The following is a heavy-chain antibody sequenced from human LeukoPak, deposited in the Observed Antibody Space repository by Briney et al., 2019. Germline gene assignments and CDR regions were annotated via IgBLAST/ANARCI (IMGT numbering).Heavy chain of an antibody. CDR3: ATPWGCTRPDCPFLH. J-gene: IGHJ4*02. CDR1: GYTFTGYY. CDR2: INRKSGDT. V-gene: IGHV1-2*02. Sequence: GGSVKVSCKASGYTFTGYYMHWVRQAPGQGLQWMGWINRKSGDTKYAQNFQGRVTMTRDTSISTSYMELSSLRSDDTAVYYCATPWGCTRPDCPFLHWGQGTLVTVSS. D-gene: IGHD2-8*01.